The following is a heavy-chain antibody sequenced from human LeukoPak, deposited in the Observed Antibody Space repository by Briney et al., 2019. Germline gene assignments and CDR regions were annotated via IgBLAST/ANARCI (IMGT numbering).Heavy chain of an antibody. V-gene: IGHV3-30-3*01. CDR2: ISYDGSNK. CDR1: GFTFSSYA. CDR3: AKVVMQLWLVW. J-gene: IGHJ4*02. D-gene: IGHD5-18*01. Sequence: GRSLRLSCAASGFTFSSYAMHWVRQAPGKGLEWVAVISYDGSNKYYADSVKGRFTISRDNSKNTLYLQMNSLRAEDAAVYYCAKVVMQLWLVWWGQGTLVTVSS.